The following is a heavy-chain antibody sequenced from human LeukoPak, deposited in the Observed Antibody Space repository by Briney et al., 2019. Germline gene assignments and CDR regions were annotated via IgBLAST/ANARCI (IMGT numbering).Heavy chain of an antibody. CDR2: ISNNGDST. J-gene: IGHJ4*02. Sequence: SGGSLRLSCAASGFTFSNFAMYWVRQAPGKGLEYVSAISNNGDSTYYANSVKGRFIISRDNSKNTLYLLVGSLRAEDTAVYYCARDRRGYGGNFDYWGQGTLVTVSS. V-gene: IGHV3-64*01. CDR3: ARDRRGYGGNFDY. CDR1: GFTFSNFA. D-gene: IGHD4-23*01.